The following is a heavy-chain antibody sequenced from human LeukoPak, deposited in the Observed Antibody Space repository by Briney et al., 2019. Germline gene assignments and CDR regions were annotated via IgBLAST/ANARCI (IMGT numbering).Heavy chain of an antibody. V-gene: IGHV3-21*01. CDR2: ISSSSSYI. CDR3: ARIGGSGWYVDY. Sequence: PGGSLRLSCAASGFTFSSYSMNWVRQAPGKGLEWVSSISSSSSYIYYADSVKGRFTISRDNAKNSLYLQMNTLRAEDTAVYYCARIGGSGWYVDYWGQGTLVTVSS. D-gene: IGHD6-19*01. J-gene: IGHJ4*02. CDR1: GFTFSSYS.